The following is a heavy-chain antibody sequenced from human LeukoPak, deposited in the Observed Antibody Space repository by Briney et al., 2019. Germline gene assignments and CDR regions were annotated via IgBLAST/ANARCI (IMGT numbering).Heavy chain of an antibody. CDR2: FSIPTFT. J-gene: IGHJ4*02. D-gene: IGHD6-19*01. V-gene: IGHV3-23*01. CDR1: GVTFRDYS. Sequence: GGSLRLSCAASGVTFRDYSMAWVRQGPRGGLGWVSAFSIPTFTRYADPVKGRFIISRDNSKNTLYLQMDNRRAEDTAVYYCVKERDRGVDVADDFDLWGQGTLVTVSS. CDR3: VKERDRGVDVADDFDL.